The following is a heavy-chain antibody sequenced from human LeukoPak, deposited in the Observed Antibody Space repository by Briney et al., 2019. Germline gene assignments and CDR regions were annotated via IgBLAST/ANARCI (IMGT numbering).Heavy chain of an antibody. J-gene: IGHJ4*02. CDR1: GYTFSYYY. CDR2: INPKSGDT. CDR3: TVLADRQFDY. Sequence: ASVKVSCKASGYTFSYYYMHWVRQAPGQGLEWMGGINPKSGDTNYARKFQGRVTMTRDTSITTAYMDLSGLTSDDTAVYYCTVLADRQFDYWGQGSLVTVSS. V-gene: IGHV1-2*02.